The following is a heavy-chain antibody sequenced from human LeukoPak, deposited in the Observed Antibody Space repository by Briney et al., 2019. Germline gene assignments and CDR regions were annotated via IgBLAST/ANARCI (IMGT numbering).Heavy chain of an antibody. D-gene: IGHD6-13*01. V-gene: IGHV4-59*08. CDR1: GGSIRSYY. CDR3: ARQPVGSRLWFDP. Sequence: SETLSLTCTVSGGSIRSYYWSWIRQPPGKGLEWIGHIYYSESPNYNPSLKSRLTISVDTSKNQFSLRLSSVTAADTAVYYCARQPVGSRLWFDPWGQGTLVTVSS. J-gene: IGHJ5*02. CDR2: IYYSESP.